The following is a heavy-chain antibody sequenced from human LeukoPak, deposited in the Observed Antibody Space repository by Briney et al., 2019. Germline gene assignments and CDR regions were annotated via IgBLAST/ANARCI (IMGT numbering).Heavy chain of an antibody. CDR2: IFVSGGRT. J-gene: IGHJ4*02. V-gene: IGHV3-23*01. Sequence: AGSLRLSCAAAGFTFSSYAMYWVRQAPGKGLEWVSGIFVSGGRTQYAHYVKRRLNISRDNSKNTVYLQMNSMRAEDTDVYYCAKTTTGYSSGRFPGWPVDYWGQGTLVTVSS. D-gene: IGHD6-19*01. CDR3: AKTTTGYSSGRFPGWPVDY. CDR1: GFTFSSYA.